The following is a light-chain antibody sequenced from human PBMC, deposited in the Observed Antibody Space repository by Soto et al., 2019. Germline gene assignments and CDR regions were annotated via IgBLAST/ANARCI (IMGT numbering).Light chain of an antibody. CDR3: QNYNSAPPAGA. V-gene: IGKV1-27*01. CDR2: AAS. CDR1: QGINNR. Sequence: DVQMTQSPSSLSASVGDRVTITCRASQGINNRLAWYQQKPGKVPNLLIYAASTLRSGVPSRFSGSGSGTDFPLTISSLQPEDVATYYCQNYNSAPPAGAFGGGTKVEIK. J-gene: IGKJ4*01.